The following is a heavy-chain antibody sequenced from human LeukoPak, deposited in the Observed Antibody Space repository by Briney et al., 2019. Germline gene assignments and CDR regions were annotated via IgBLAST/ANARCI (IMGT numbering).Heavy chain of an antibody. D-gene: IGHD6-13*01. CDR1: GGSISNTNYY. CDR3: ARYSSSFRWFDP. Sequence: SETLSLPCIVSGGSISNTNYYWNWIRQPPGKDLEWIGNIHYSGSSLYNASLRSRVTISVDTSKNQFSMKLNSVTAADTAVYYCARYSSSFRWFDPWGQGTLVTVSS. V-gene: IGHV4-39*01. CDR2: IHYSGSS. J-gene: IGHJ5*02.